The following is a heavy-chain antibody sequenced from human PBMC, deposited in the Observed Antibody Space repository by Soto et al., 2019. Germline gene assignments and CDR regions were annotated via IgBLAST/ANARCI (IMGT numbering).Heavy chain of an antibody. CDR3: ARGQEVGAHFFNS. D-gene: IGHD2-15*01. CDR2: IGISGDT. CDR1: GFTFSKFD. J-gene: IGHJ4*02. V-gene: IGHV3-13*04. Sequence: GGSLRLSCEASGFTFSKFDMHWVRQPTGKGLEWVSTIGISGDTYYAVSVKGRFTISRDNAKNSLSLQMNSLRAGDTALYFCARGQEVGAHFFNSWGQGTQVTISS.